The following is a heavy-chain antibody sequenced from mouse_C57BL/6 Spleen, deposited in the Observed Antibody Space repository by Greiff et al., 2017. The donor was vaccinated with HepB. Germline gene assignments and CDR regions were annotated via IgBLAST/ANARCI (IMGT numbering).Heavy chain of an antibody. J-gene: IGHJ2*01. CDR3: AGGSDYFDY. V-gene: IGHV1-52*01. CDR2: IDPSDSET. CDR1: GYTFTSYW. Sequence: QVQLQQPGAELVRPGSSVKLSCKASGYTFTSYWMHWVQQRPIQGLEWIGNIDPSDSETHYNQKFKDKATLSVDKSSSKVYMQLSSLTSEDSAVYYCAGGSDYFDYWGQGTTLTVSS.